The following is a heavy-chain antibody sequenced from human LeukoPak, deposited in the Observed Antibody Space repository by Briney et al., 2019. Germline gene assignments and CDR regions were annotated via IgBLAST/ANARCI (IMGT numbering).Heavy chain of an antibody. J-gene: IGHJ4*02. D-gene: IGHD3-10*01. CDR3: AKRGVVIRGILVIGYHQEAYHYDF. V-gene: IGHV3-23*01. Sequence: PGGSLRLSCVVSGISLSNYAMTWVRQAPGKGLEWVSYISVRGGSTTYADSVKGRFTISRDTSLNTLYLQMNNLRAEDTAVYFCAKRGVVIRGILVIGYHQEAYHYDFWGQGVLVTVSS. CDR1: GISLSNYA. CDR2: ISVRGGST.